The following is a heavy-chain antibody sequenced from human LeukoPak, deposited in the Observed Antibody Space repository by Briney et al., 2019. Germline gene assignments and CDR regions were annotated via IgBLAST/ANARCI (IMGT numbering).Heavy chain of an antibody. V-gene: IGHV4-4*02. Sequence: SETLSLTCAVSGGSISSSNCWSWVRQPPGKGLEWIGQIYHSGSTTYNPSLKSRVTISVDKSKNQFSLKLNSVTAADTAVYYCARSPRLGRYGYGPWELPVSYFDYWGQGTLVTVSS. CDR3: ARSPRLGRYGYGPWELPVSYFDY. CDR2: IYHSGST. CDR1: GGSISSSNC. D-gene: IGHD1-26*01. J-gene: IGHJ4*02.